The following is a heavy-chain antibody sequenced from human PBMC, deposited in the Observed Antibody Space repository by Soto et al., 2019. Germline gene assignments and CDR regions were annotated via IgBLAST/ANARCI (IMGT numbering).Heavy chain of an antibody. CDR3: GRENHGYFDWFEL. J-gene: IGHJ5*01. V-gene: IGHV4-59*01. CDR1: GGSISSYY. Sequence: SETLSLTCTVSGGSISSYYWSWIRQPPGKGLEWIGYIYYSGSTNYNPSLKSRVTISVDTSKNQFSLKLSSVTAADTAVYYCGRENHGYFDWFELWGQGTLVTVSS. D-gene: IGHD3-9*01. CDR2: IYYSGST.